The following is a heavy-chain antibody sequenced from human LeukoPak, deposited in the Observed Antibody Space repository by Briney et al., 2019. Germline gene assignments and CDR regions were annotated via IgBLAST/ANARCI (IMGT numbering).Heavy chain of an antibody. J-gene: IGHJ4*02. V-gene: IGHV1-18*01. CDR2: ISAYNGNT. CDR3: ARNRYCSGGSCYVTHDY. D-gene: IGHD2-15*01. CDR1: GYTFTSYG. Sequence: ASVKVSCKASGYTFTSYGISWVRQAPGQGLEWMGWISAYNGNTNYAQKLQGRVTMTTDTSTSTAYMELRSLRSDDTAVYYCARNRYCSGGSCYVTHDYWGQGTLVAVSS.